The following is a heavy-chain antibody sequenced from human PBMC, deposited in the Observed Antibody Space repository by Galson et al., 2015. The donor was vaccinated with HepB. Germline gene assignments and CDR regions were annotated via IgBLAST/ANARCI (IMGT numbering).Heavy chain of an antibody. CDR2: ISAYNGNT. CDR1: GYTFTRYG. J-gene: IGHJ4*02. Sequence: SVKVSCKASGYTFTRYGISWVRQAPGQGLEWMGWISAYNGNTNYEQKFQGRVTMTTDTSTSTAYMELRSLRSDDTAVYYCARVTLEGGGGLGGVDYWGQGTLVTVSS. D-gene: IGHD3-16*01. CDR3: ARVTLEGGGGLGGVDY. V-gene: IGHV1-18*04.